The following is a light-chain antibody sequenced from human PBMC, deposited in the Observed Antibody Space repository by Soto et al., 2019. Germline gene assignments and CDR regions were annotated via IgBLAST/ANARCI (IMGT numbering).Light chain of an antibody. J-gene: IGKJ1*01. CDR2: DAS. CDR3: QQYNSYSPLT. V-gene: IGKV1-5*01. CDR1: QSISSR. Sequence: DIQMTQSPSTLSASVGDRVTITCRASQSISSRLAWYQQKPGKAPKLLIYDASSLDSGVPSRFSGSRSGTEFTLTISSRQPDDFATYYCQQYNSYSPLTCGQGTKVEIK.